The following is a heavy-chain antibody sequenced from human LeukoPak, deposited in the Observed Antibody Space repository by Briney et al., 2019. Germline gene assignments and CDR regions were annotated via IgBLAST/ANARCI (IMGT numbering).Heavy chain of an antibody. CDR3: ARYCSSTSCYRDAFDI. CDR1: GGSISSSTYY. Sequence: ASETLSLTCTVSGGSISSSTYYWGWIRQPPEKGLEWIASIYFTGGTYYNPSLKSRVTISVDTSKNQFSLKLSSVTAADTALYYCARYCSSTSCYRDAFDIWGQGTMVTVSS. V-gene: IGHV4-39*01. J-gene: IGHJ3*02. CDR2: IYFTGGT. D-gene: IGHD2-2*01.